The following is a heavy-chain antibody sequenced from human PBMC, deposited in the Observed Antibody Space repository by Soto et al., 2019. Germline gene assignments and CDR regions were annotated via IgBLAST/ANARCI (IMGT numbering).Heavy chain of an antibody. Sequence: PSETLSLTCTVSGGSISSDYWTWIRQPPGKGLEWIGYIHYSGSTNYNPSLKSRVTISVDTSKNQFSLKMSSVTAADTAVYYCAREGSCSSSSCYPSRWFDPWGQGTLVTVSS. CDR1: GGSISSDY. CDR3: AREGSCSSSSCYPSRWFDP. J-gene: IGHJ5*02. D-gene: IGHD2-2*01. V-gene: IGHV4-59*01. CDR2: IHYSGST.